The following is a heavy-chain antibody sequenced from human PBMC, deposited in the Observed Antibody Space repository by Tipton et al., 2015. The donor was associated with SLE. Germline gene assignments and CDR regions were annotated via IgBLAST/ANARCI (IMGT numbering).Heavy chain of an antibody. CDR3: ARDPMAAAFFDY. D-gene: IGHD6-13*01. V-gene: IGHV4-34*01. J-gene: IGHJ4*02. CDR2: INHSGST. Sequence: TLSLTCAVYGGSFSGYYWSWIRQPPGKGLEWIGEINHSGSTNYNPSLKSRVTISVDTSKNQFSLKLSSVTAADTAVYYCARDPMAAAFFDYWGQGTLVTVSS. CDR1: GGSFSGYY.